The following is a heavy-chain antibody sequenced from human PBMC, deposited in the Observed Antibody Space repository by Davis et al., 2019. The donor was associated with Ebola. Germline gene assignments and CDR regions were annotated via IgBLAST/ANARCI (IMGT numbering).Heavy chain of an antibody. V-gene: IGHV3-30*18. J-gene: IGHJ6*02. CDR3: AKDSRYCSSTSCYPLYYYGMDV. D-gene: IGHD2-2*01. CDR1: GFTFSSYG. Sequence: GGSLRLSCAASGFTFSSYGMHWVRQAPGKGLEWVAVISYDGSNKYYADSVKGRFTISRDNSKNTLYLQMNSLRAEDTAVYYCAKDSRYCSSTSCYPLYYYGMDVWGQGTTVTVSS. CDR2: ISYDGSNK.